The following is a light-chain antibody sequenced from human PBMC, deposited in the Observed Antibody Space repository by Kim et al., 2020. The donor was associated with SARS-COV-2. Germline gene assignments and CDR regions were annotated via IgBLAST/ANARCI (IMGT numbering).Light chain of an antibody. CDR2: QDS. CDR3: QAWDSSTYF. V-gene: IGLV3-1*01. Sequence: SYELTQPPSVSVSPGQTASITCSGDKLGDKYACWYQQKPGQSPVLVIYQDSKRPSGIPERFSGSNSGNTATLTISGTQAMDEADYYCQAWDSSTYFFVTG. J-gene: IGLJ1*01. CDR1: KLGDKY.